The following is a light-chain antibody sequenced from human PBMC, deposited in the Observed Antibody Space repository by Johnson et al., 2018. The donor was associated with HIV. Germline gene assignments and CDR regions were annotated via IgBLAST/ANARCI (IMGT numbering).Light chain of an antibody. CDR1: SSNIGNNY. Sequence: QSVLTQPPSVSVAPGQKVTISCSGSSSNIGNNYVSWYQQLPGTAPKLLIYENNKRPSGIPARFSGSKSGTSATLGINGLQTGDEANYYCGTWDSSLSVGGFGTGTKVTVL. V-gene: IGLV1-51*02. J-gene: IGLJ1*01. CDR2: ENN. CDR3: GTWDSSLSVGG.